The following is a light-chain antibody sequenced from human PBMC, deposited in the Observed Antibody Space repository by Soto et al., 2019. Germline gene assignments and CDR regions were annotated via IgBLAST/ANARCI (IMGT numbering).Light chain of an antibody. Sequence: AIQMTQSPSSLSASVGDTVTITCRASQDIGNDLGWYQQKPVKAPKLLIYSSSSLQSGVSSRFSGSGSGREFALTISSLQPEDFATYYCLQVFNFPRAFGQGTKVDIK. V-gene: IGKV1-6*02. J-gene: IGKJ1*01. CDR1: QDIGND. CDR2: SSS. CDR3: LQVFNFPRA.